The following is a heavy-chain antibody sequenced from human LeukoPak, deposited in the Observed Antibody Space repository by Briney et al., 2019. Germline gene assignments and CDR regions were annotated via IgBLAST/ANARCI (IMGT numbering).Heavy chain of an antibody. CDR3: ARGVFD. CDR2: INHSGST. V-gene: IGHV4-34*01. J-gene: IGHJ4*02. Sequence: SETLCLTCAVYGGSFSGYYWSWIRRSPGKGLEGIGEINHSGSTIYNPSLKSRVTISVDTSKNQFSLKLSSVTAADTSVYYCARGVFDWGQGTLVTVSS. D-gene: IGHD1-14*01. CDR1: GGSFSGYY.